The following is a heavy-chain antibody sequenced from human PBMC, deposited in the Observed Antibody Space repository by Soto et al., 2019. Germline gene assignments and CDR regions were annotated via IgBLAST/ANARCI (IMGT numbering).Heavy chain of an antibody. Sequence: GGSLRLSCAASGFTFSSYGMHWVRQAPGKGLEWVAVISYDGSNKYYADSVKGRSTISRDNSKNTLYLQMNSLRAEDTAVYYCAKVDNHRQIWFGELLEDYYYYGMDVWGQGTTVTVSS. D-gene: IGHD3-10*01. J-gene: IGHJ6*02. CDR2: ISYDGSNK. CDR1: GFTFSSYG. V-gene: IGHV3-30*18. CDR3: AKVDNHRQIWFGELLEDYYYYGMDV.